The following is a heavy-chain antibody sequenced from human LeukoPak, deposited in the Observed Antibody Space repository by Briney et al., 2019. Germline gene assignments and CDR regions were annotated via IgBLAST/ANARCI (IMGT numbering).Heavy chain of an antibody. CDR1: GGSITRYY. CDR3: ARGRSYNEILTGYGDYYYYMDV. J-gene: IGHJ6*03. CDR2: VSRSGKT. V-gene: IGHV4-59*01. Sequence: SETLSLTCSVSGGSITRYYWSWIRQTPGKGLEWIGSVSRSGKTNFNSSLKSRVTISTDTSKTTLSLRLSSVTAADTAVYYCARGRSYNEILTGYGDYYYYMDVWGKGTTVTVSS. D-gene: IGHD3-9*01.